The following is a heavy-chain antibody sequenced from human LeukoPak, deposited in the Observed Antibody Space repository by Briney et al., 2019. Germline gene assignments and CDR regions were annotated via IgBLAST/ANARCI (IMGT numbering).Heavy chain of an antibody. Sequence: GSLRLSCAVSGFTFSDYYMSWIRQPPGKGLEWIGEINHSGSTNYNPSLKSRVTISVDTSKNQFSLKLSSVTAADTAVYYCARGFGVDGLYYYYYYMDVWGKGTTVTVSS. V-gene: IGHV4-34*01. D-gene: IGHD3-3*01. J-gene: IGHJ6*03. CDR3: ARGFGVDGLYYYYYYMDV. CDR1: GFTFSDYY. CDR2: INHSGST.